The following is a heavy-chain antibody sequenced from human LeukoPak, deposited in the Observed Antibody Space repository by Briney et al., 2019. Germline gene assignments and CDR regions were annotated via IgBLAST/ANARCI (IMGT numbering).Heavy chain of an antibody. D-gene: IGHD1-1*01. CDR2: INHSGST. J-gene: IGHJ3*02. CDR3: ARGNRGDTWNDPVIAFDI. V-gene: IGHV4-34*01. Sequence: PSETLSLTCAVYGVSFSGYYWNWIRQPPGKGLEWIGEINHSGSTNYNPSLKRRVTISIDTSKNQFSLKLRFVTAADTAVYYCARGNRGDTWNDPVIAFDIWGQGTMVTVSS. CDR1: GVSFSGYY.